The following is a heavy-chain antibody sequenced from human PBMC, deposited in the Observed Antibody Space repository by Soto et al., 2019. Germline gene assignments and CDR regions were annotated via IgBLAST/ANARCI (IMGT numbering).Heavy chain of an antibody. V-gene: IGHV4-30-2*01. CDR3: ATMSIAARSGVGWFDP. D-gene: IGHD6-6*01. J-gene: IGHJ5*02. Sequence: QLQLQESGSGLVKPSQTLSLTCAVSGGSISSGGYSWSWIRQPPGKGLEWIGYIYHSGSTYYNPSLKSRVTISVDRSKNQFPLKLSSVTAADTAVYYCATMSIAARSGVGWFDPWGQGTLVTVSS. CDR2: IYHSGST. CDR1: GGSISSGGYS.